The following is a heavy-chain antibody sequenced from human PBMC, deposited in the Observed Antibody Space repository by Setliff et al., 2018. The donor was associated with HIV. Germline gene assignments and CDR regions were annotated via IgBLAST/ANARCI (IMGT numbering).Heavy chain of an antibody. D-gene: IGHD2-15*01. CDR2: IYYSGST. CDR1: GGSISGSSYY. J-gene: IGHJ5*02. V-gene: IGHV4-39*01. Sequence: TSETLSLTCTVSGGSISGSSYYWGWIRQPPGKGLEWIGSIYYSGSTYYNPSLKSRVTISVDTSKIQFSLKLSSVTATDTAVYYCARQSCGSGGSCYPWFDPWGQGTLVT. CDR3: ARQSCGSGGSCYPWFDP.